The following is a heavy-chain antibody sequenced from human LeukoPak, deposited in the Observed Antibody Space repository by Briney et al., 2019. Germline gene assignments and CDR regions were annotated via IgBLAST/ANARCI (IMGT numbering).Heavy chain of an antibody. Sequence: QPGGSLRLSCAASGFTVSSNYMSWVRQAPGKGLEWVSVIYSGGSTYYADSVKGRLTISRDNSKNTLYLQMNSLRAEDTAVYYCARDVMVRGVIPDYYYYYGMDVWGQGTTVTVPS. J-gene: IGHJ6*02. CDR2: IYSGGST. CDR3: ARDVMVRGVIPDYYYYYGMDV. CDR1: GFTVSSNY. D-gene: IGHD3-10*01. V-gene: IGHV3-66*01.